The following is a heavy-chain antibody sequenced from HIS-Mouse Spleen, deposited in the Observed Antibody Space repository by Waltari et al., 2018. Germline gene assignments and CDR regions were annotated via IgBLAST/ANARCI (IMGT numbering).Heavy chain of an antibody. CDR2: IYYSGSI. J-gene: IGHJ2*01. V-gene: IGHV4-39*07. CDR3: AREIPYSSSWYDWYFDL. Sequence: QLQLQESGPGLVKPSETLSLTCPVSGRSISRTIYYWVWIRQPPGKGLEWLGSIYYSGSIYYNPSLKSRVTISVDTSKNQFSLKLSSVTAADTAVYYCAREIPYSSSWYDWYFDLWGRGTLVTVSS. CDR1: GRSISRTIYY. D-gene: IGHD6-13*01.